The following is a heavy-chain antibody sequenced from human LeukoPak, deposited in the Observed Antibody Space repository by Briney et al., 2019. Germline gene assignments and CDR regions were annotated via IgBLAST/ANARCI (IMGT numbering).Heavy chain of an antibody. D-gene: IGHD3-16*01. J-gene: IGHJ4*02. Sequence: GGSLRLSCAASGLTVTNYAMTWVRPAPGKWLEWVSAISTNGDRTYYADSVKGRFTVSRDNFKNTLYLQMNSLRAEDTALYYCARKLWHRNDCWGQGNLVTVSS. CDR3: ARKLWHRNDC. V-gene: IGHV3-23*01. CDR2: ISTNGDRT. CDR1: GLTVTNYA.